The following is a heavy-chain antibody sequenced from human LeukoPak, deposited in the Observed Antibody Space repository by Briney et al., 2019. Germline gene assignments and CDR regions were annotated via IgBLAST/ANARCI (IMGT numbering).Heavy chain of an antibody. CDR2: IIPIFGTA. CDR1: GGTFSSYA. J-gene: IGHJ4*02. V-gene: IGHV1-69*13. D-gene: IGHD3-22*01. Sequence: SVKVSCKASGGTFSSYAISWVRQAPGQGLEWMGRIIPIFGTANYAQKFQGRVTITADESTSTAYMELSSLRSEDTAVYYCARGRITMIRCFDYWGQGTLVTVSS. CDR3: ARGRITMIRCFDY.